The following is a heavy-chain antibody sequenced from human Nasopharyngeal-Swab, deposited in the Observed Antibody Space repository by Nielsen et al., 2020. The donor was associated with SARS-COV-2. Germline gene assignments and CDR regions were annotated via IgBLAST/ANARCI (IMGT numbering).Heavy chain of an antibody. Sequence: WIRQPPGKGLEWVAVISYDGSNKYYADSVKGRFTISRDNSKNTLYLQMNSLRAEDTAVYYCAKDSLNILTGSGWFDPWGQGTQVTVSS. CDR3: AKDSLNILTGSGWFDP. V-gene: IGHV3-30-3*02. J-gene: IGHJ5*02. CDR2: ISYDGSNK. D-gene: IGHD3-9*01.